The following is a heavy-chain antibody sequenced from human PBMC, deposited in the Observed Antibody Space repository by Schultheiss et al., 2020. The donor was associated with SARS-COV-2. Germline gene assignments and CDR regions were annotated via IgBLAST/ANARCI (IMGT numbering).Heavy chain of an antibody. Sequence: SQTLSLTCTVSGGSISSSSYYWGWIRQPAGKGLEWIGSIYYSGSTYYNPSLKSRVTISVDTSKNQFSLKLNSVTAADTAVYYCARGVNWNDRREGFDIWGQGTMVTVSS. D-gene: IGHD1-1*01. CDR2: IYYSGST. CDR1: GGSISSSSYY. J-gene: IGHJ3*02. V-gene: IGHV4-39*07. CDR3: ARGVNWNDRREGFDI.